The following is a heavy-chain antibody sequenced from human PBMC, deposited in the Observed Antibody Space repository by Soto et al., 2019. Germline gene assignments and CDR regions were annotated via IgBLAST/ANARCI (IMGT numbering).Heavy chain of an antibody. CDR1: GFSLTTFGVG. V-gene: IGHV2-5*01. CDR2: IYWNDDK. Sequence: QITLRESGPTLVNPTQTLTLTCTFSGFSLTTFGVGVGWIRQLPGKALAWLAFIYWNDDKRYSSFLNNRLTNTSHTSKNLVVLAVTDMDPVDTATYYFVHRVLAGQQIDCGGQGTVVSVSS. CDR3: VHRVLAGQQIDC. J-gene: IGHJ4*02. D-gene: IGHD2-2*01.